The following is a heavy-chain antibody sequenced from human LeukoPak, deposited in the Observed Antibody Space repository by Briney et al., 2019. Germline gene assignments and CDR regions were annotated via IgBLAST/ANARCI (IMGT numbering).Heavy chain of an antibody. V-gene: IGHV3-74*01. CDR2: INSDGSTT. CDR3: ARAGNYYFEY. J-gene: IGHJ4*02. D-gene: IGHD3-10*01. Sequence: GGSLRLSCAASAFTFRTYWMHWVRHTPGQGLVWVLRINSDGSTTNYADSVKGRFTVSRDNAQNTLYLQMSSLRAEDTAVYYCARAGNYYFEYWGQGALVTVSS. CDR1: AFTFRTYW.